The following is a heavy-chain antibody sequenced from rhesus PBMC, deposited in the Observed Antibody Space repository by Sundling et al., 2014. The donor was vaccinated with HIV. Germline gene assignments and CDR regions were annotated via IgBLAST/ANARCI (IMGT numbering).Heavy chain of an antibody. V-gene: IGHV1-200*01. Sequence: QVQLVQSGAEVKKPGTSVNLSCKASGYTFTDYYITWVKQAPGQELEWMGWINPHNGNAGYAKRFQGRVTMTRDTSTSTAYMELNSLRSDDTAVYYCARATVAADFDYWGQGVLVTVSS. CDR1: GYTFTDYY. J-gene: IGHJ4*01. D-gene: IGHD4-29*01. CDR3: ARATVAADFDY. CDR2: INPHNGNA.